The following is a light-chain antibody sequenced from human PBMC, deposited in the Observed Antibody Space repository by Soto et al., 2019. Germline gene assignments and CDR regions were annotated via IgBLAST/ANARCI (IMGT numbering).Light chain of an antibody. CDR1: QSVSSN. J-gene: IGKJ4*01. CDR2: SAS. CDR3: QQRSYLFT. V-gene: IGKV3-15*01. Sequence: ENVITQSPSTLSVSPGERATLSCRASQSVSSNLAWYQQKPGQAPRLLIYSASTRATGIPARFSGSGSGTGFTLTISSLQSEDFAVYYCQQRSYLFTFGGGTKVDI.